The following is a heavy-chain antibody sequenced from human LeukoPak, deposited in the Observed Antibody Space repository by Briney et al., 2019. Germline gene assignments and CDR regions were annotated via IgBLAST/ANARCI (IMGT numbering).Heavy chain of an antibody. V-gene: IGHV3-48*03. CDR3: ARDRDHDRYYYYSHLHV. CDR2: ISGSGTTI. CDR1: GFTLSSHE. J-gene: IGHJ6*03. Sequence: GGSLTLSCEASGFTLSSHEMHWVRQAPGKGLEWISYISGSGTTIYYAESVRGRFTTSRDNAKHSLFLQINRLRVDDTAVYYCARDRDHDRYYYYSHLHVWGRGATVTVSS.